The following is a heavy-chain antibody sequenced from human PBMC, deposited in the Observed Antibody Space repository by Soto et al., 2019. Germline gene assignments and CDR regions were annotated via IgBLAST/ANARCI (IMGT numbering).Heavy chain of an antibody. CDR2: ISYDGSNK. CDR1: GFTFSSYG. D-gene: IGHD2-15*01. CDR3: AKRGTSSLYYGMDV. Sequence: QVQLVESGGGVVQPGRSLRLSCAASGFTFSSYGMHWVRQAPGKGLEWVAVISYDGSNKYYADSVKGRFTISRDNSKNTLYLQMNSLRAEDTAVYYWAKRGTSSLYYGMDVWGQGTTVTVSS. J-gene: IGHJ6*02. V-gene: IGHV3-30*18.